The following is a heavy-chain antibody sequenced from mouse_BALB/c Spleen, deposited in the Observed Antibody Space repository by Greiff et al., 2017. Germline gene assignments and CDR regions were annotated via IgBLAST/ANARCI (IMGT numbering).Heavy chain of an antibody. CDR1: GYTFSSYW. CDR2: ILPGSGST. J-gene: IGHJ1*01. CDR3: ASSGSSYRYWYFDV. V-gene: IGHV1-9*01. D-gene: IGHD1-1*01. Sequence: VQLQQSGAELMKPGASVKISCKATGYTFSSYWIEWVKQRPGHGLEWIGEILPGSGSTNYNEKFKGKATFTADTSSNTAYMQLSSLTSEDSAVYYCASSGSSYRYWYFDVWGAGTTVTVSS.